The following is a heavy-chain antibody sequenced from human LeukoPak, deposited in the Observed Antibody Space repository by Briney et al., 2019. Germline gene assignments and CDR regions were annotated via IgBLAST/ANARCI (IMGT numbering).Heavy chain of an antibody. V-gene: IGHV3-64*01. CDR2: ISSDGGST. J-gene: IGHJ6*03. Sequence: GGPLRLSCAASVFTFSTYRIHWVRQAPGKGLEYVSEISSDGGSTSYANSVKGRFTISRDNSKNTVYLQMGSLRAEDMAVYYCARERYYYYVDVWGKGTTVTVSS. CDR3: ARERYYYYVDV. CDR1: VFTFSTYR.